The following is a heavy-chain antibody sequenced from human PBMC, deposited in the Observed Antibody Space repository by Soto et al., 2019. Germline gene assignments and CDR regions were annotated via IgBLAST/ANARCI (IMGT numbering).Heavy chain of an antibody. CDR3: TRDNYGSGGRWFDP. CDR2: MNPNSGNT. V-gene: IGHV1-8*01. D-gene: IGHD3-10*01. Sequence: QVQLVQSGAEVKKPGASVKVSCKASAYTFTSYDINWVRQDTGQGLEWMGWMNPNSGNTGFAQKVQGRVTMTRNTSISTAYMELTCLTSEDTAAYYCTRDNYGSGGRWFDPWGQGTLVTVSS. J-gene: IGHJ5*02. CDR1: AYTFTSYD.